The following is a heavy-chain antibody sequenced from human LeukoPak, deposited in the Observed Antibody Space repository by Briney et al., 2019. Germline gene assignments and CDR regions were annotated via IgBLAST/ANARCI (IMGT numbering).Heavy chain of an antibody. CDR1: AFTFSSYS. Sequence: PAGSLTLSCAASAFTFSSYSMNWHRPAPGKGLQWVSSISSSSRYIYYADSVKGRFTISRDNAKNSLYLQMNSLRAEDTAVYYCARVDAMVTGGAFDIWGQGTMVTVSS. D-gene: IGHD5-18*01. V-gene: IGHV3-21*01. CDR2: ISSSSRYI. J-gene: IGHJ3*02. CDR3: ARVDAMVTGGAFDI.